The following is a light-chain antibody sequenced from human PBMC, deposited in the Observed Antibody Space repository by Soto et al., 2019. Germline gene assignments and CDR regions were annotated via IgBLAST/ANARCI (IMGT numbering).Light chain of an antibody. V-gene: IGLV2-14*03. Sequence: QSVLTQPASVSGSPGQSITISCTGTSSDVGRYNYVSCYQHHPGKAPKLMVYDVSNRPSGVSNRFSGSKSGNTASLTISGLQPEDEADYYCSSYTTSNTRQIVFGTGTKVTVL. J-gene: IGLJ1*01. CDR2: DVS. CDR1: SSDVGRYNY. CDR3: SSYTTSNTRQIV.